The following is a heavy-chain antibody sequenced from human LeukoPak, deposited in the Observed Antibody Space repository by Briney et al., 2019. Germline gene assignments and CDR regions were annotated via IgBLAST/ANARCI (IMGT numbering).Heavy chain of an antibody. Sequence: GGSLRLSCAASGFIFSSYAMSWVRQTPGKGLEWVSRISESGGSTYYAHSVKGRFTISRDNSKNTLYLQMNSLRAEDTAVYYCAKDRGSSWYGTSDYWGQGTPVTASS. D-gene: IGHD6-13*01. V-gene: IGHV3-23*01. CDR3: AKDRGSSWYGTSDY. CDR1: GFIFSSYA. CDR2: ISESGGST. J-gene: IGHJ4*02.